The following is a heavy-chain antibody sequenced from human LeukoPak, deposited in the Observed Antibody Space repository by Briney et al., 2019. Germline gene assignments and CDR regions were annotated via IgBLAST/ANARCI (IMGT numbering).Heavy chain of an antibody. D-gene: IGHD3-22*01. CDR3: ARSYYEYYYDSSGYYRPYFDY. V-gene: IGHV3-43*01. CDR1: GFTFDYYT. J-gene: IGHJ4*02. CDR2: ISMDGVNT. Sequence: GGSLRLSCAASGFTFDYYTMYWVRQGPEKGLEWVSLISMDGVNTFYADSVKGRFTISRDNSKNTLYLQMNSLRAEDTAVYYCARSYYEYYYDSSGYYRPYFDYWGQGTLVTVSS.